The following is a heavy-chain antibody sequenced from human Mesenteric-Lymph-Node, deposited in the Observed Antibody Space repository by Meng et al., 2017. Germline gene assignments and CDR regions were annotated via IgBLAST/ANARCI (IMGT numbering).Heavy chain of an antibody. V-gene: IGHV7-4-1*02. CDR3: ARESPFDP. CDR2: INTNTGNP. CDR1: GYTFTSFA. J-gene: IGHJ5*02. Sequence: QGQRGQAGSELKKPGASGQVSCKASGYTFTSFAITWVRQAPGQGLEWVGRINTNTGNPAYAQGFTGRFVFSLDTSVSTAYLQISSLKAEDTAVYYCARESPFDPWGQGTLVTVSS.